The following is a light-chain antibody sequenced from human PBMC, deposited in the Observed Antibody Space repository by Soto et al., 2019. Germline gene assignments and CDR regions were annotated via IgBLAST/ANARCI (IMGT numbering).Light chain of an antibody. CDR3: QRYGSSLWT. Sequence: EIVLTQSPGTLSLSPGERATLSCRASQSINSAYLAYYQQKPGQAPRLFIYGASSRSAGIPGRFSGSGSGTDFTLTISRLEAEDFAVYYCQRYGSSLWTFGQGTMVEIK. CDR2: GAS. CDR1: QSINSAY. J-gene: IGKJ1*01. V-gene: IGKV3-20*01.